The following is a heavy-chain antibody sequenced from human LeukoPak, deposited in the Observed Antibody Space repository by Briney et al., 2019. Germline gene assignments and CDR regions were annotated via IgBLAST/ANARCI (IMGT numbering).Heavy chain of an antibody. V-gene: IGHV3-64*01. Sequence: GGSLRLSCAASGFTFSTYAMHWVRQTPGKGLEYVSAISTNGGGTYYANSVKGRFTISRDNSKNTLYLLMGSLRAEDMAVYYCARYCSGVSCYSGYDYWGQGTLVTVSS. CDR1: GFTFSTYA. CDR2: ISTNGGGT. CDR3: ARYCSGVSCYSGYDY. D-gene: IGHD2-15*01. J-gene: IGHJ4*02.